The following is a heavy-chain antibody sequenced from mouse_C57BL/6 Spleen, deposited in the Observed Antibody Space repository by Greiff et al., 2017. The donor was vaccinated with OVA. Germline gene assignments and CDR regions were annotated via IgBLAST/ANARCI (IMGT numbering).Heavy chain of an antibody. J-gene: IGHJ4*01. V-gene: IGHV1-55*01. D-gene: IGHD1-1*01. Sequence: QVQLKQPGAELVKPGASVKMSCKASGYTFTSSWMTWVKQRPGQGLEWIGDIYPGSGSTNYNEKFKSKATLTVDTSSSTAYMQLSSLTSEDSAVDYCARDYGSSYYAMDYWGQGTSVTVSS. CDR1: GYTFTSSW. CDR3: ARDYGSSYYAMDY. CDR2: IYPGSGST.